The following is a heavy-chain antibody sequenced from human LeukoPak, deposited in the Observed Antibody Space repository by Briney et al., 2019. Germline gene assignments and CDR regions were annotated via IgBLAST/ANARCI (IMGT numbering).Heavy chain of an antibody. Sequence: SETLSLTCAVYGGSFSGYYWSWIRQPPGKGLEWIGEINHSGSTNYNPSLKSRVTISVDTSKNQFSLKLSSVTAADTAVYYCAGGLGLVDYWGQGTLVTVSS. V-gene: IGHV4-34*01. J-gene: IGHJ4*02. CDR2: INHSGST. CDR3: AGGLGLVDY. CDR1: GGSFSGYY. D-gene: IGHD1-26*01.